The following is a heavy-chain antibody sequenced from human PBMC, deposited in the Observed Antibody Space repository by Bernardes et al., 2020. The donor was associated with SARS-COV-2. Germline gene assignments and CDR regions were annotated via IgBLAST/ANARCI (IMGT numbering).Heavy chain of an antibody. D-gene: IGHD2-15*01. V-gene: IGHV5-51*01. J-gene: IGHJ6*02. CDR2: IYPDDSDS. Sequence: GESLKISCKGSGYTFTTYWIGWVRQMPGKGLEWMGIIYPDDSDSRYNPSFQGQVTISADKSISTANLQWGSLKASDSGIYYCVRLSFEGGNMNGMDVWGRGTTVTVSS. CDR1: GYTFTTYW. CDR3: VRLSFEGGNMNGMDV.